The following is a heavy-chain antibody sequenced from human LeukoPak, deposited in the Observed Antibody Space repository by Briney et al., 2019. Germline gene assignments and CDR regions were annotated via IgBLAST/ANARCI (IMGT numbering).Heavy chain of an antibody. CDR1: GGSISSYY. V-gene: IGHV4-59*08. J-gene: IGHJ3*02. Sequence: SETLSLTCTVSGGSISSYYWSWIRRPPGKGLEWIGYIYYSGSTNYNPSLKSRVTISVDTSKNQFSLKLSSVTAADTAVYYCARLPTYGGNYDAFDIWGQGTMVTVSS. D-gene: IGHD4-23*01. CDR2: IYYSGST. CDR3: ARLPTYGGNYDAFDI.